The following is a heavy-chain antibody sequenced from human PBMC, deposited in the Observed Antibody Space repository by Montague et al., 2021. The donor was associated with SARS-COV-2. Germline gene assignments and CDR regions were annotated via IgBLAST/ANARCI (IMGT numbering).Heavy chain of an antibody. J-gene: IGHJ4*02. CDR3: ATQEDPSGWIPGPFDF. CDR2: INHSGST. V-gene: IGHV4-34*01. D-gene: IGHD6-19*01. CDR1: GGSFSGYY. Sequence: SETLSLTCAVYGGSFSGYYWSWIRQPPGKGLEWIGEINHSGSTNYNPSLKSRVTISVDTSKNQFSLKLSSVTAADTAVYYCATQEDPSGWIPGPFDFWGQGTLVTVSS.